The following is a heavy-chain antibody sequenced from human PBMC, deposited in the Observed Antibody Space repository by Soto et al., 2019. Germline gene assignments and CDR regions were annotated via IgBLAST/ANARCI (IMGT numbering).Heavy chain of an antibody. CDR1: GGSISSGGYY. CDR3: ARSVLL. V-gene: IGHV4-31*03. CDR2: FYYSGCT. D-gene: IGHD3-10*01. J-gene: IGHJ1*01. Sequence: QVQLQESGPGLVKPSQTLSLTCTVSGGSISSGGYYWNWIRQHPGKGLEWIGYFYYSGCTYYHPSLKRRVTISVATSNIQTSLKLSCATAADTAGYYGARSVLLWGEGTQVTVTS.